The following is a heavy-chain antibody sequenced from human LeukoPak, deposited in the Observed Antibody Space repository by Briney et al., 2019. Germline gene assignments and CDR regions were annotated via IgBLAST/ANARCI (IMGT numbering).Heavy chain of an antibody. J-gene: IGHJ4*02. V-gene: IGHV3-53*01. CDR2: IYSGGSK. Sequence: PGGSLRLSCAVSGFTVSSNYMSWVRQAPGKGLEWVSVIYSGGSKYYADSVKGRFTISRDNSKNTLYLQMNGLRAEDTAVYYCARGQNIPAWGQGTLVTVSS. CDR3: ARGQNIPA. D-gene: IGHD1/OR15-1a*01. CDR1: GFTVSSNY.